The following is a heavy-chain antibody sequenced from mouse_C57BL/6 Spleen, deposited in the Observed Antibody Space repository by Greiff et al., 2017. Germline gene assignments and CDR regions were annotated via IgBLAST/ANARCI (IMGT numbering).Heavy chain of an antibody. CDR3: ARNGNYDLFAY. V-gene: IGHV1-52*01. Sequence: QVQLQQPGAELVRPGSSVKLSCKASGYTFTSYWMHWVKQRPIQGLEWIGNIDPSDSETHYNQKFKDKATLTVDKSSSTAYMQLSSLTSEDSAVYDCARNGNYDLFAYWGQGTLVTVSA. D-gene: IGHD2-1*01. CDR1: GYTFTSYW. CDR2: IDPSDSET. J-gene: IGHJ3*01.